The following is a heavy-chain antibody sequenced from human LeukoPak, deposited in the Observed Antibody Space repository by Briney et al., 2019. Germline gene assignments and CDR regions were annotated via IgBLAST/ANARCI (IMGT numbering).Heavy chain of an antibody. CDR2: IYPGDSDT. V-gene: IGHV5-51*01. Sequence: TAGESLKTSCKGSGYTFSSYWIAWVRQMPGKGLEWMGIIYPGDSDTRYSPSFQGQVTISADKSISTAYLQWSSLKASDTAMYYCARRDYGGKHFDYWGQGTLVTVSS. CDR1: GYTFSSYW. J-gene: IGHJ4*02. CDR3: ARRDYGGKHFDY. D-gene: IGHD4-23*01.